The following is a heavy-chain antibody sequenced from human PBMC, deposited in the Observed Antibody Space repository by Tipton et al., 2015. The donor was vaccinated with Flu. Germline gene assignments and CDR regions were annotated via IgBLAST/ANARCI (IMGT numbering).Heavy chain of an antibody. D-gene: IGHD3-22*01. J-gene: IGHJ4*02. CDR3: TLDLYSRGKYYLDF. Sequence: SLRLSCAASGFTFSSYWMSWVRQAPGKGLEWVANIKQDGGEKYYVDSVKGRFTISRDNAKNSLYLQMNSLRAEDTAVYYCTLDLYSRGKYYLDFWGQGTLVTVSS. V-gene: IGHV3-7*01. CDR2: IKQDGGEK. CDR1: GFTFSSYW.